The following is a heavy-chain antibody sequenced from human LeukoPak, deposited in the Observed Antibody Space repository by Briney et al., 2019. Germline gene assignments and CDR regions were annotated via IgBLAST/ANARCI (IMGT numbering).Heavy chain of an antibody. J-gene: IGHJ4*02. CDR2: ISGSGGST. CDR1: GFTFSSYA. Sequence: PAESLRLSCAASGFTFSSYAMSWVRQAPGKGLEWVSAISGSGGSTYYADSVKGRFTISRDNSKNTLYLQMNSLRAEDTAVYYCAKHRTYYYGSGSYLYFDYWGQGTLVTVSS. V-gene: IGHV3-23*01. D-gene: IGHD3-10*01. CDR3: AKHRTYYYGSGSYLYFDY.